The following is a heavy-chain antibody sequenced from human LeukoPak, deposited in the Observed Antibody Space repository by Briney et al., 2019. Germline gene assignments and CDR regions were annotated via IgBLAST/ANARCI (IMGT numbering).Heavy chain of an antibody. V-gene: IGHV4-4*07. CDR2: IYSSGRT. CDR3: ARDGWTRSGYYYYYMDV. D-gene: IGHD3/OR15-3a*01. Sequence: PSETLSLTCTVSGGSISSYYWSWIRQPAGKGLEWIGRIYSSGRTNYNSSLESRVTISVDKSKNQLSLKLSSVTAADTAVYYCARDGWTRSGYYYYYMDVWGKVTTVTVSS. J-gene: IGHJ6*03. CDR1: GGSISSYY.